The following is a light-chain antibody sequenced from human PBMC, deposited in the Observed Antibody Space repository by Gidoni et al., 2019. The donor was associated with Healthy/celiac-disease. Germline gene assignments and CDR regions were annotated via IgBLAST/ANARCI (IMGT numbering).Light chain of an antibody. J-gene: IGKJ4*01. V-gene: IGKV3-15*01. Sequence: EIVMKQSPATLSESPEEIASLSCRHSQSVSSSLAWYHQKHGQAPRLLIYGASTRATGIPPRFSGSGSGTAFTLTISSLQSEDFAVSYCQQYNNWLPLTFGGGTKVEIK. CDR1: QSVSSS. CDR2: GAS. CDR3: QQYNNWLPLT.